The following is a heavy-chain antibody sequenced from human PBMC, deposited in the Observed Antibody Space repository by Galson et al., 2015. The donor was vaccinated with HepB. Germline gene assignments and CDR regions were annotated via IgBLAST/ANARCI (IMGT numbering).Heavy chain of an antibody. Sequence: SVKVSCKASGGTFSSYAISWVRQAPGQGLEWMGGIIPIFGTANYAQKFQGRVTITADESTSTAYMELSSLRSEDTAVYYCARMDVERGYCSSTSCPKASSGDYWGQGTLVTISS. J-gene: IGHJ4*02. CDR3: ARMDVERGYCSSTSCPKASSGDY. CDR1: GGTFSSYA. V-gene: IGHV1-69*13. CDR2: IIPIFGTA. D-gene: IGHD2-2*01.